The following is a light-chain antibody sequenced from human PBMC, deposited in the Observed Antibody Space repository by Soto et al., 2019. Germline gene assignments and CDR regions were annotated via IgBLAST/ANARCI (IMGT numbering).Light chain of an antibody. J-gene: IGKJ4*01. V-gene: IGKV3-20*01. CDR2: DAS. CDR1: LIVRSNY. CDR3: QQYGSSPLT. Sequence: EIVLTQSPDTLSLSPGERATISCRASLIVRSNYLAWYQQKPGQAPRFLIYDASSRATGIPDRFSGSGSGTDFTLTISRLEPEDFAVYYCQQYGSSPLTFGGGTKVDIK.